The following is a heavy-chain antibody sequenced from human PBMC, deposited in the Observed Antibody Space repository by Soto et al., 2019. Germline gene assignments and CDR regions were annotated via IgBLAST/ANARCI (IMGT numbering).Heavy chain of an antibody. CDR2: TYYRSKWEI. CDR1: GDSVSTISAT. D-gene: IGHD3-16*02. Sequence: QVQLQQSGPGLVKPSQTLSLTCAISGDSVSTISATWDWIRQSTSRGLEWLGRTYYRSKWEIDYAVSLRGRITIIPDTANNQLSLQLSSVTPDDTAVYYCTRLIGNSWLDSWGQGILVTVSS. CDR3: TRLIGNSWLDS. J-gene: IGHJ5*01. V-gene: IGHV6-1*01.